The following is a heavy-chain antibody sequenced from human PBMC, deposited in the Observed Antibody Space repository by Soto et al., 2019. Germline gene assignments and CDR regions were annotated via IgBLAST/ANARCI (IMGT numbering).Heavy chain of an antibody. CDR3: ARDRVDWGSWYGRYYGMDV. J-gene: IGHJ6*02. V-gene: IGHV3-48*03. Sequence: EVQLVESGGGLVQPGGSLRLSCAASGFTFSSYEMNWVRQAPGKGLEWVSYISSSGSTIYYADSVKGRFTISRDNAKNSLYLQMNSLRAEDTAVYYCARDRVDWGSWYGRYYGMDVWGQGTTVTVSS. D-gene: IGHD6-13*01. CDR2: ISSSGSTI. CDR1: GFTFSSYE.